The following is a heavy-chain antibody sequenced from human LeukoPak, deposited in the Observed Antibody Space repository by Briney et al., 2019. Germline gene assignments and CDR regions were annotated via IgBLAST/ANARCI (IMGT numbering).Heavy chain of an antibody. D-gene: IGHD3-10*01. Sequence: GGSLRLSCAASGFTFDDYGMSWVRQAPGKGLEWVSGINWNGGSTGYADSVKGRFTISRDNSKNTLYLQMNSLRAEDTAVYYCAKDNYGSGSYVFYYFDYWGQGTLVTVSS. J-gene: IGHJ4*02. CDR2: INWNGGST. V-gene: IGHV3-20*04. CDR3: AKDNYGSGSYVFYYFDY. CDR1: GFTFDDYG.